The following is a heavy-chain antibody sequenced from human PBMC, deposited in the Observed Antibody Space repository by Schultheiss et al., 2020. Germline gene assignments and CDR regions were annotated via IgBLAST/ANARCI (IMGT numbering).Heavy chain of an antibody. J-gene: IGHJ4*02. V-gene: IGHV4-39*07. Sequence: SETLALTCTVSGGSISSSSYYWGWIRQPPGKGLEWIGEINHSGSTNYNPSLKSRVTISVDTSKNQFSLKLSSVTAADTAVYYCARDRGRSSSLDYWGQGTLVTVSS. CDR3: ARDRGRSSSLDY. D-gene: IGHD6-13*01. CDR2: INHSGST. CDR1: GGSISSSSYY.